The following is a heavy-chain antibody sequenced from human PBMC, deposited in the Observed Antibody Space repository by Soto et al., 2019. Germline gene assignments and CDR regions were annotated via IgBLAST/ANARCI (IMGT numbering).Heavy chain of an antibody. J-gene: IGHJ6*03. CDR3: SRDDVYCGGGGCYGGPMDV. V-gene: IGHV3-66*01. D-gene: IGHD2-15*01. Sequence: EVQLVESGGDLVQPGGSLRLSCEASGFTVSTHYMNWVRQAPGKGLEWVSLIQGGGSTFYADSVKGRFTISRDNSKNTLFLQLNSLRVEDTAMYYCSRDDVYCGGGGCYGGPMDVWGRGTAVTVSS. CDR2: IQGGGST. CDR1: GFTVSTHY.